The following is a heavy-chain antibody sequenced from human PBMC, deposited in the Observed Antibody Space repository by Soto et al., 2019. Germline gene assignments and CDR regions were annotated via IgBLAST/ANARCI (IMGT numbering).Heavy chain of an antibody. D-gene: IGHD6-19*01. Sequence: QVQLVESGGGVVQPGRSLRLSCAASGFTFSSYTMHWVRQAPGKGLEWVAVISYDDGINKYYADSVKGRFTISGDNSKNTLYLQMNSLRAEDTAVYYCARSIAVAGTPEFDYWGQGALVTVSS. CDR3: ARSIAVAGTPEFDY. CDR2: ISYDDGINK. J-gene: IGHJ4*02. V-gene: IGHV3-30-3*01. CDR1: GFTFSSYT.